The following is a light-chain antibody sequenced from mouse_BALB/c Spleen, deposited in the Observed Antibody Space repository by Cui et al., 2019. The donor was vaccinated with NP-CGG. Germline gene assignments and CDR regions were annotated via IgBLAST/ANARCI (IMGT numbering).Light chain of an antibody. CDR3: SLWYSNHWV. CDR2: GTN. Sequence: QAVVTQASALTHSPGDTVTLTCRSSTGTVTTNNYANWVQEKPDHLFTGLIGGTNNRAPGVPARFSGSLIGDKAALTITGAQTEDEAIYFCSLWYSNHWVFGGGTKLTVL. J-gene: IGLJ1*01. CDR1: TGTVTTNNY. V-gene: IGLV1*01.